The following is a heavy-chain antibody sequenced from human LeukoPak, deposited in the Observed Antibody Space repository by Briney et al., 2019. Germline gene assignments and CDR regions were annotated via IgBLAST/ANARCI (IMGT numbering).Heavy chain of an antibody. Sequence: GGSLRLSCAASGFSFSSYGMHWVRQAPGKGLEWVAVIYYDGSNKYYADSVKGRFTISRDNSKKTLYVQMKSLRAEDTAVYYCARDILAFCGGDSYPAFGYWGQGTLFTASS. D-gene: IGHD2-21*02. V-gene: IGHV3-30*03. CDR3: ARDILAFCGGDSYPAFGY. J-gene: IGHJ4*02. CDR1: GFSFSSYG. CDR2: IYYDGSNK.